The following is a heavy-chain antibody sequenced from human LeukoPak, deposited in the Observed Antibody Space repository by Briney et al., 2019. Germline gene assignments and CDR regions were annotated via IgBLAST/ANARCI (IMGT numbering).Heavy chain of an antibody. V-gene: IGHV4-38-2*02. CDR1: GYSISSGYY. J-gene: IGHJ4*02. CDR2: IYHSGST. CDR3: ARTHYDFCSGYYQYYFDY. D-gene: IGHD3-3*01. Sequence: PSETLSLTCTVSGYSISSGYYWGWIRQPPGKGLEWIGSIYHSGSTYYNPSLKSRVTISVDTSKNQFSLKLSSVTAADTAVYYCARTHYDFCSGYYQYYFDYWGQGTLVTASS.